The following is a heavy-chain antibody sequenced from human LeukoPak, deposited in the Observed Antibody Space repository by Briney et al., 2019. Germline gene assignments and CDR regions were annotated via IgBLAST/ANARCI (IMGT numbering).Heavy chain of an antibody. CDR1: GFTFSSYA. D-gene: IGHD3-10*01. J-gene: IGHJ4*02. CDR2: ISYDGSNK. Sequence: GGSLRLSCAASGFTFSSYAMHWVRQAPGKGLEWVAVISYDGSNKYYADSVKGRFTISRDNSKNTLYLQMNSLRAEDTAVYYCARDPHYYYGSGSYLVDWGQGALVTVSS. CDR3: ARDPHYYYGSGSYLVD. V-gene: IGHV3-30-3*01.